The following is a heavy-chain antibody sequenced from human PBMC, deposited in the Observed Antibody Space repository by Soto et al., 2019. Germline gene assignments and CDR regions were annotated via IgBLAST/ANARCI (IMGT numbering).Heavy chain of an antibody. CDR3: ARDLLYSSSSPYYYGMDV. CDR2: ISNTGSAI. D-gene: IGHD6-6*01. J-gene: IGHJ6*02. CDR1: EFTFSRYS. Sequence: EVQLVESGGGLVQPGGSLRLSCAASEFTFSRYSMNWVRQAPGKGLEWLAYISNTGSAIYYPDSVKGRFTISRDNAKNSLYLQLNSLRDEDTAVYYCARDLLYSSSSPYYYGMDVWGQGTTVSVSS. V-gene: IGHV3-48*02.